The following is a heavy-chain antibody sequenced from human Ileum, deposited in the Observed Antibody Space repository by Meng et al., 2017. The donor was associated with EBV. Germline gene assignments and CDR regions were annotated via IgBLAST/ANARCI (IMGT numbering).Heavy chain of an antibody. V-gene: IGHV4-4*02. CDR2: IYHSGST. Sequence: VSPQESGPGWGKPSGTLSLTGAVSGGSISWSNWWSWFRQPPGKGLEWIGEIYHSGSTTYNPSLKSRVTISVDKSKNQFSLNLSSVTAADTAVYYCARVGQWLPIDYWGQGTLVTVSS. D-gene: IGHD6-19*01. CDR1: GGSISWSNW. CDR3: ARVGQWLPIDY. J-gene: IGHJ4*02.